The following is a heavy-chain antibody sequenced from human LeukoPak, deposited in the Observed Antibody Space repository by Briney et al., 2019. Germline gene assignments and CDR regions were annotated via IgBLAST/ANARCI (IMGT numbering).Heavy chain of an antibody. CDR3: TRDLNSGGSC. J-gene: IGHJ4*02. CDR1: GFTFSNFW. D-gene: IGHD2-15*01. V-gene: IGHV3-74*01. Sequence: GGSLRLSCAASGFTFSNFWMHWVRQAPGKGLVWVALIYGDGSFTRYADSVKGRFTISRDNSKNTMYLQMNSLRDEDTAVYYCTRDLNSGGSCWGQGTLVTVSS. CDR2: IYGDGSFT.